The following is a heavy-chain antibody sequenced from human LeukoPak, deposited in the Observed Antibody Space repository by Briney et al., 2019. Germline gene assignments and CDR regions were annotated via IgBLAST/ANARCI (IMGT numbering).Heavy chain of an antibody. CDR1: GYTFTSYG. D-gene: IGHD6-19*01. Sequence: ASVKVSCKASGYTFTSYGISWVRQAPGQGREWMGWISAYNGNTNYAQKLQGRVTMTTDTSTGTAYMELRSLRSDDTAVYYCARDPTIAVADYYFDYWGQGTLVTVSS. CDR2: ISAYNGNT. V-gene: IGHV1-18*01. CDR3: ARDPTIAVADYYFDY. J-gene: IGHJ4*02.